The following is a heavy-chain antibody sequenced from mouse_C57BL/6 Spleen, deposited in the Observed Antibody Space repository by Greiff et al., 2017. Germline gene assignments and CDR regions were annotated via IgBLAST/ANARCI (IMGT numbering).Heavy chain of an antibody. Sequence: QVTLKVCGPELVKPGASVKISCKASGYAFSSSWMNWVKQRPGKGLEWIGRIYPGDGDTNYNGKFKGKATLTADKSSSTAYMQLSSLTSEDSAVYFCASYGNLYYAMDYWGQGTSVTVSS. J-gene: IGHJ4*01. D-gene: IGHD2-1*01. CDR1: GYAFSSSW. CDR2: IYPGDGDT. V-gene: IGHV1-82*01. CDR3: ASYGNLYYAMDY.